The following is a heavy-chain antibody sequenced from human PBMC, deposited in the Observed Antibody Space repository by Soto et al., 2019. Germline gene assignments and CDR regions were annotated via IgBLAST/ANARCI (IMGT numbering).Heavy chain of an antibody. CDR3: AKGVLSFHYGMEV. CDR2: ISSTAGRTS. Sequence: EVQLLQSGGGVVPPGGSLRLACATSGFTFNTYPMTWVRQAPGKGLEWVSSISSTAGRTSSYADSVKGRFAISRDFSDNTVYLQMNNLRGDDTAVYFCAKGVLSFHYGMEVWGQGTTVTVSS. J-gene: IGHJ6*02. D-gene: IGHD3-10*01. CDR1: GFTFNTYP. V-gene: IGHV3-23*01.